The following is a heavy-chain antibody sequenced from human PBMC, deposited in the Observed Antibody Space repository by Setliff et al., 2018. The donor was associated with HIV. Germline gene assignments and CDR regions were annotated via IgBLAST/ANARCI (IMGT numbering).Heavy chain of an antibody. V-gene: IGHV4-39*07. CDR3: ARVPPLKAFGGVISLYYFDY. J-gene: IGHJ4*02. Sequence: SETLSLTCTVSSGSISSYYWGWIRQPPGKGLEWIGSIYSSGSTYYNPSLKSRVTISVDTSKNQFSLKLSSVTAADTAVYYCARVPPLKAFGGVISLYYFDYWGQGTLVTV. D-gene: IGHD3-16*02. CDR1: SGSISSYY. CDR2: IYSSGST.